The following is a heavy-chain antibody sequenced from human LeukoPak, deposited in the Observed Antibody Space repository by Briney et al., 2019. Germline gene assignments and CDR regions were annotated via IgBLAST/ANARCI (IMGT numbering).Heavy chain of an antibody. CDR1: GGTFSSYA. J-gene: IGHJ2*01. V-gene: IGHV1-18*01. CDR3: ARDVRGTVAYFDL. D-gene: IGHD2-15*01. CDR2: ISAYNGNT. Sequence: GSSVKVSCKASGGTFSSYAISWVRQAPGQGLEWMGWISAYNGNTNYAQKLQGRVTMTTDTSTSTAYMELRSLRSEDTAIYYCARDVRGTVAYFDLWGRGTLVTVSS.